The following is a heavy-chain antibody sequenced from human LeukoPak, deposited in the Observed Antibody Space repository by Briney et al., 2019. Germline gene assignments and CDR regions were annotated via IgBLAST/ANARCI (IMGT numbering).Heavy chain of an antibody. CDR2: ISSSSSYI. CDR1: GFTFSSYS. D-gene: IGHD5-12*01. V-gene: IGHV3-21*01. J-gene: IGHJ3*02. Sequence: PGGSLRLSCAASGFTFSSYSMNWVRQAPGKGLEWVSSISSSSSYIYYADSVKGRFTISRDNAKNSLYLQMNSLRAEDTAVYYCARTVDNTRDAFDIWGQGTMVTVSS. CDR3: ARTVDNTRDAFDI.